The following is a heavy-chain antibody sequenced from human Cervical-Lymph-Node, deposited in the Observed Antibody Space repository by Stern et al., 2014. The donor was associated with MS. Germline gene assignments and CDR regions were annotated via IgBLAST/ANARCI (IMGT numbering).Heavy chain of an antibody. V-gene: IGHV1-69*01. CDR1: GGTFSSYA. D-gene: IGHD1-26*01. CDR3: ARGELKEGLVRGMDV. CDR2: IIPIFGTA. J-gene: IGHJ6*02. Sequence: QVQLVQSGAEVKKPGSSVKVSCKASGGTFSSYAISRVRQAPGQGLEWMGGIIPIFGTANYAQKFQGRVMITAAVSISTAFMELSSLRSEDTAVYYCARGELKEGLVRGMDVWGQGTTVTVSS.